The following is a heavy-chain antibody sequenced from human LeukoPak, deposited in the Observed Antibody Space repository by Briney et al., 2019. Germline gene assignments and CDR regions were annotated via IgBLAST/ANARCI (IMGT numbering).Heavy chain of an antibody. Sequence: EASVKVSCKASGYTFTGYYMHRVRQAPGQGLEWMGWINPNSGGTNYAQKFQGRVTMTRDTSISTAYMELSRLRSDDTAVYYCAREWAYCGGDCYSRWFDPWGQGALVTVSS. V-gene: IGHV1-2*02. CDR1: GYTFTGYY. CDR3: AREWAYCGGDCYSRWFDP. D-gene: IGHD2-21*02. J-gene: IGHJ5*02. CDR2: INPNSGGT.